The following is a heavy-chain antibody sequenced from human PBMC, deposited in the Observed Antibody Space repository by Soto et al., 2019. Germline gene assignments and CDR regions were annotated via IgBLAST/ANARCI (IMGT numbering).Heavy chain of an antibody. D-gene: IGHD6-6*01. J-gene: IGHJ4*02. CDR2: IDPSDSYT. Sequence: GESLKISCKGSGYSFTSYWISWVRQMPGKGLEWMGRIDPSDSYTTYSPSFQGHVTISADKSISTAYLQWSSLKASDTAMYYCARRRYSSSSGHYFDYWGQGTLVTVSS. CDR1: GYSFTSYW. CDR3: ARRRYSSSSGHYFDY. V-gene: IGHV5-10-1*01.